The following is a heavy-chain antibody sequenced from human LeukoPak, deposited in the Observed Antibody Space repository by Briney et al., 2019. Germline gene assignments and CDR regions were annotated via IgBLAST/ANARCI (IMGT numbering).Heavy chain of an antibody. V-gene: IGHV3-48*03. Sequence: PGGSLRLSCAASGFTFSSYEMNWVRQAPGKGLEWVSYISSSGSTIYYADSVKGRFTISRDNAKNTLYLQMNSLRAEDTAVYYCARHPPTSYCSGGSCYSPWGQGTLVTVSS. J-gene: IGHJ5*02. CDR1: GFTFSSYE. D-gene: IGHD2-15*01. CDR3: ARHPPTSYCSGGSCYSP. CDR2: ISSSGSTI.